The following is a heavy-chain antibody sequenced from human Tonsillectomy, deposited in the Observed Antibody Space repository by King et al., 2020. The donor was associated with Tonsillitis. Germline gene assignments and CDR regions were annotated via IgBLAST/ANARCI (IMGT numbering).Heavy chain of an antibody. CDR3: ARDNSAGANPWKAFDL. J-gene: IGHJ3*01. D-gene: IGHD1-26*01. CDR2: IDDNGRT. CDR1: GGSISSYY. Sequence: VQLQESGPGLVKPSETLSLTCTVSGGSISSYYWSWIRQPPGKGLEWIGYIDDNGRTNYNPSLKSRVTISVDTSKKQFSLKLNSVIAADTAVYYCARDNSAGANPWKAFDLWGQGTMVTVSS. V-gene: IGHV4-59*01.